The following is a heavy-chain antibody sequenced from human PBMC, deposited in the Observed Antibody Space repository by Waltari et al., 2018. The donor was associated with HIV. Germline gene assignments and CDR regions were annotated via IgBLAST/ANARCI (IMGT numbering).Heavy chain of an antibody. CDR1: GFTFGDYD. J-gene: IGHJ4*02. V-gene: IGHV3-49*03. CDR2: IRSKAYGGTT. D-gene: IGHD3-10*01. CDR3: TRDDPRITMVRGVYHIDY. Sequence: EVQLVESGGGLVQPGRSLRLSCTASGFTFGDYDMIWFRQAPGNGLEWVGFIRSKAYGGTTEYAASVKGRFTISRDDSKSIAYLQMNSLKTEDTAVYYCTRDDPRITMVRGVYHIDYWGQGTLVTVSS.